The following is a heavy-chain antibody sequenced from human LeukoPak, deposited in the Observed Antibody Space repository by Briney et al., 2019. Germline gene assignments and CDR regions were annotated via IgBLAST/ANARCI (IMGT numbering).Heavy chain of an antibody. J-gene: IGHJ4*02. D-gene: IGHD2-2*01. CDR1: GDSVSSNSAA. CDR2: TYYRSKWYN. CDR3: ARDRYCSSTSCYPYYFDY. V-gene: IGHV6-1*01. Sequence: SQTLSLTCAISGDSVSSNSAAWNWIRQSPSXGLEWLGRTYYRSKWYNDYAVSVKSRITINPDTSKNQFSLQLNSVTPEDTAVYYCARDRYCSSTSCYPYYFDYWGQGTLVTVSS.